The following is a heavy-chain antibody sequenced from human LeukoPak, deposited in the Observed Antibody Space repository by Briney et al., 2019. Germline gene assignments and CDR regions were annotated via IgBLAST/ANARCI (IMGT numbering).Heavy chain of an antibody. J-gene: IGHJ5*02. Sequence: GGSLRLSCAASGFTFSSFGMSWVRQAPGQGLEFVSGITGRAGDTFYADFVKGRFTIARDNSKNILYLQMSSLKVEDTAVYYCAKFPYHDVFGWFDPWGQGTLVIVPS. CDR1: GFTFSSFG. CDR2: ITGRAGDT. D-gene: IGHD3-3*01. CDR3: AKFPYHDVFGWFDP. V-gene: IGHV3-23*01.